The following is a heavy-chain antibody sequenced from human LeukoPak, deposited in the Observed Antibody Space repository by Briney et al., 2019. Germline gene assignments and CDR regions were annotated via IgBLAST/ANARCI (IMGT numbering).Heavy chain of an antibody. CDR1: GGSISSSSYY. D-gene: IGHD3-22*01. CDR3: ARHSHYYDSSGYLGPSGY. Sequence: PSETLSLTCTVSGGSISSSSYYWGWIRQPPGKGLEWIGSIYYSGSTYYNPSLKSRVTISVDTSKNQFSLKLTSVTAADTAVYYCARHSHYYDSSGYLGPSGYWGQGTLVTVSS. CDR2: IYYSGST. J-gene: IGHJ4*02. V-gene: IGHV4-39*01.